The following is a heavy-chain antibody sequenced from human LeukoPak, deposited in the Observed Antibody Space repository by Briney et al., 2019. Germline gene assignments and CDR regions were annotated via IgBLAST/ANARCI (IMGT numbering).Heavy chain of an antibody. V-gene: IGHV3-23*01. CDR1: GFTFSSYA. Sequence: GGSLRLSCAASGFTFSSYAMIGVRQAPGKGLKWVSGISGSGGSGSTYYADSVKGRLTISRDNSKSRLYLQMNSLRAEDTAVYYCAKDLHGDYGDYFDYWGPGTLVTVSS. CDR3: AKDLHGDYGDYFDY. J-gene: IGHJ4*02. CDR2: ISGSGGSGST. D-gene: IGHD4-17*01.